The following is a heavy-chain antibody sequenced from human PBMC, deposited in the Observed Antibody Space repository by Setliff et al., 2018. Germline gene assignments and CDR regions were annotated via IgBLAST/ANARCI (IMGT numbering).Heavy chain of an antibody. D-gene: IGHD3-22*01. CDR2: INPSSGRT. CDR1: GYTSTSHY. Sequence: GASVKVSCKASGYTSTSHYMHWVRQAPGLGLEWMGTINPSSGRTSYAQKFQGRVTMTRDTSTSTVYMDMSSLRSEDTAVYYCARDVFPYHYEGAFDIWGQGTMVTV. V-gene: IGHV1-46*01. J-gene: IGHJ3*02. CDR3: ARDVFPYHYEGAFDI.